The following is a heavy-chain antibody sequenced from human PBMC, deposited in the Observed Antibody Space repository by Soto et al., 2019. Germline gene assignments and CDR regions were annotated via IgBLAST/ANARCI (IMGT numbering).Heavy chain of an antibody. CDR3: ARGISRYCSGGSCYQYYFDY. V-gene: IGHV3-48*02. J-gene: IGHJ4*02. Sequence: PGGSLRLSCAAAGFPFSSYSMNWVRQAPGKGLEWVSYISSSSSTIFYADSVKGRFTISRDKAKNSLYLQMNSLRDEDMAVYYCARGISRYCSGGSCYQYYFDYWGQGTLVTVSS. CDR1: GFPFSSYS. CDR2: ISSSSSTI. D-gene: IGHD2-15*01.